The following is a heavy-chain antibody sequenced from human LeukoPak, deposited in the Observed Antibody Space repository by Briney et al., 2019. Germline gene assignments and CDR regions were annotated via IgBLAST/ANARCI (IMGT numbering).Heavy chain of an antibody. CDR3: AGEVVVVPAAMGGYYFDY. CDR1: GGTFSSYA. CDR2: IIPILGIA. V-gene: IGHV1-69*04. Sequence: ASVKVSCKASGGTFSSYAISWVRQAPGQGLEWMGRIIPILGIANYAQKFQGRVTITADKSTSTAYMELSSLRSEDTAVYYCAGEVVVVPAAMGGYYFDYWGQGTLVTVSS. J-gene: IGHJ4*02. D-gene: IGHD2-2*01.